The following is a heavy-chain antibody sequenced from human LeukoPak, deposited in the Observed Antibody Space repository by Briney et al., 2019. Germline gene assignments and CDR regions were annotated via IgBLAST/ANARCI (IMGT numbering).Heavy chain of an antibody. Sequence: GGSLRLSCAASGFTFGDYGMNWVRQVPGKGLEWVSGINWIGGSTGYGDSVKGRFTISRDNAKNSLYLQMNSLRAEDTALHYCAKNWGSFSWYFDLWGRGTLVTVSS. CDR2: INWIGGST. J-gene: IGHJ2*01. CDR3: AKNWGSFSWYFDL. CDR1: GFTFGDYG. V-gene: IGHV3-20*04. D-gene: IGHD2/OR15-2a*01.